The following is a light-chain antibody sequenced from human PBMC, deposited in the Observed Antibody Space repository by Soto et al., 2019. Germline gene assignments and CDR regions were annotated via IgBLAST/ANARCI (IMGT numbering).Light chain of an antibody. V-gene: IGKV3-20*01. J-gene: IGKJ1*01. CDR2: ATS. CDR3: QQYGRSGT. Sequence: EIVLTQSPGTLSLSPGERATLSCRASQSVSRTYLAWYQQNPVQAPRLLIYATSSRATGIPDRFSGSGSGTDFTLTISRLEPEDFAVYYCQQYGRSGTFGQGTKV. CDR1: QSVSRTY.